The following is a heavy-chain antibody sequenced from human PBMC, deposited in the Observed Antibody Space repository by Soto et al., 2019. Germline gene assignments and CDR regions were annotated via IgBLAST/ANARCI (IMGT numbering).Heavy chain of an antibody. Sequence: QVQLVQSGTEVKKPGSSVKVCCKASGDTFSFYTINWVRQAPGLGLEWVGRIKRIVSMSNYAQKFQGRVSMTADKSTSTAYMELRSLRSVDTAMYFCAASYGSGYRAFDYWGQGALVIVSS. CDR2: IKRIVSMS. V-gene: IGHV1-69*02. CDR3: AASYGSGYRAFDY. D-gene: IGHD3-10*01. CDR1: GDTFSFYT. J-gene: IGHJ4*02.